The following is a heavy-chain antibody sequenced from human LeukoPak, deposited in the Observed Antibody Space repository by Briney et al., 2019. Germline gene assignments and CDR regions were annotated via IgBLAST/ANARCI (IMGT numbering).Heavy chain of an antibody. CDR2: IPYDGSNK. Sequence: GGSLRLSCAASGFTFSSYGMHWVRQAPGKGLEWVAVIPYDGSNKYYADSVKGRFTISRDNSKNTLYLQMNSLRAEDTAVYYCATWGPFDYWGQGTLVTVSS. V-gene: IGHV3-30*03. CDR3: ATWGPFDY. J-gene: IGHJ4*02. D-gene: IGHD7-27*01. CDR1: GFTFSSYG.